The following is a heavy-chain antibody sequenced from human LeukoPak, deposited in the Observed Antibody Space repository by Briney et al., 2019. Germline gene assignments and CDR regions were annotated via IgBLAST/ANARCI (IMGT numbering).Heavy chain of an antibody. Sequence: PSETLSLTCTVSGYSISTGYYWGWIRQPPGKGLEWIGSIYHSGSTYYNPSLKSRVTISVDTSKNQFSLKLSSVTAADTAVYYCARGSSWYDYWGQGTLVTVSS. V-gene: IGHV4-38-2*02. J-gene: IGHJ4*02. CDR3: ARGSSWYDY. CDR1: GYSISTGYY. CDR2: IYHSGST. D-gene: IGHD6-13*01.